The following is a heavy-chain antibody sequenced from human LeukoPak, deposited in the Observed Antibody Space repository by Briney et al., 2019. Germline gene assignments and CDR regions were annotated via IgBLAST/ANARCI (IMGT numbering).Heavy chain of an antibody. V-gene: IGHV1-69*13. CDR3: ARDQGNGDYHFDY. J-gene: IGHJ4*02. CDR1: GGTFSSYA. CDR2: IIPIFGTA. D-gene: IGHD4-17*01. Sequence: SVKVSCKASGGTFSSYAISWVRQAPGQGLEWMGGIIPIFGTANYAQKFQGRVTITADESTSAAYMELSSLRSEDTAVYYCARDQGNGDYHFDYWGQGTLVTVSS.